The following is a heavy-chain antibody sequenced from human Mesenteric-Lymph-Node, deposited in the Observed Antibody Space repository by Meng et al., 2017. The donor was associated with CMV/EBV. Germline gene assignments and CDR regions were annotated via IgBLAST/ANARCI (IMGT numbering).Heavy chain of an antibody. V-gene: IGHV3-7*01. Sequence: GGSLRLSCAASGSTFSSFWMSWVRQAPGKGLEWVANIKEDGSADNYVDSVRGRFTISRDNAQNSLFLRMNSLRAEDTAVYYCARERLGGATAMDYWGQGTLVTVSS. CDR3: ARERLGGATAMDY. D-gene: IGHD1-26*01. J-gene: IGHJ4*02. CDR2: IKEDGSAD. CDR1: GSTFSSFW.